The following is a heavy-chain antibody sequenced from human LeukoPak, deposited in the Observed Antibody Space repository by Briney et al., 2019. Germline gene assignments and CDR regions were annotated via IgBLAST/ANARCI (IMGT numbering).Heavy chain of an antibody. V-gene: IGHV4-4*07. CDR1: GGSISSYY. CDR2: IYTSGST. CDR3: ARGSYGGYVREFDY. Sequence: SETPSLTCTVSGGSISSYYWSWVRQPAGKGMEWIGRIYTSGSTNYNPSLKSRVTMSVDTSKNQFSLKLSSVTAADTAVYYCARGSYGGYVREFDYWGQGTLVTVSS. D-gene: IGHD5-12*01. J-gene: IGHJ4*02.